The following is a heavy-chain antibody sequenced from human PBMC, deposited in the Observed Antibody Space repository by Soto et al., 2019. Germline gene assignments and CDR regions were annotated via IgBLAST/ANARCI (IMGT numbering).Heavy chain of an antibody. CDR3: ARRLGATKLHDY. Sequence: SETLSLTCTVSGGSISSYYWSWIRQPPGKGLEWIGYIYYSGSTNYNPSLKSRVTISVDTSKNQFSLKLSSVTAADTAVYYCARRLGATKLHDYWGQGTLVTVSS. V-gene: IGHV4-59*08. J-gene: IGHJ4*02. CDR2: IYYSGST. D-gene: IGHD1-26*01. CDR1: GGSISSYY.